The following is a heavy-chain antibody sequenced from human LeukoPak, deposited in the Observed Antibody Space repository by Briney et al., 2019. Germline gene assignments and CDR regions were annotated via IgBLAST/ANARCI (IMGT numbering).Heavy chain of an antibody. Sequence: SSETLSLTCTVSGGSISSYYWSWIRQPAGKVLEWIGRISSSGSTNYNPSLKSRVTISVDTSKNQFSLKLSSVTAADTAVYFCARGPYSYDSSGAFDIWGQGTMVTVSS. J-gene: IGHJ3*02. V-gene: IGHV4-4*07. CDR1: GGSISSYY. D-gene: IGHD3-22*01. CDR2: ISSSGST. CDR3: ARGPYSYDSSGAFDI.